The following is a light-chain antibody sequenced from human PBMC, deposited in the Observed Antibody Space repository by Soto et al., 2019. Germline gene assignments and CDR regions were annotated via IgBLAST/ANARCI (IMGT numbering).Light chain of an antibody. J-gene: IGLJ1*01. Sequence: QSVLTQPPSASGTPGQRVTISCSGSSSNIGSNTVNWYQQLPGTAPKLLIYSNSQRPSGVPDRFSGSKSGTSASLAISGLQSEDEADYYCAAWDDRLNGYVFGNGTKVTV. CDR1: SSNIGSNT. CDR3: AAWDDRLNGYV. CDR2: SNS. V-gene: IGLV1-44*01.